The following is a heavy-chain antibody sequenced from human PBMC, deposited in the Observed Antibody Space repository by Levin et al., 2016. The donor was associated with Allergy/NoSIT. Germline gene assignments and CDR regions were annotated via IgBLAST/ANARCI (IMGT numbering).Heavy chain of an antibody. Sequence: GGSLRLSCVASEFTLSNHWMSWVRQTPGKGLEWVANVNQGGSEKYYVDSVKGRFTISRDNAKNSLYLQMNSLRAEDTAVYYCARESVGGSGTYFDSWGQGTLVTVSS. CDR1: EFTLSNHW. D-gene: IGHD3-10*01. V-gene: IGHV3-7*03. CDR2: VNQGGSEK. J-gene: IGHJ4*02. CDR3: ARESVGGSGTYFDS.